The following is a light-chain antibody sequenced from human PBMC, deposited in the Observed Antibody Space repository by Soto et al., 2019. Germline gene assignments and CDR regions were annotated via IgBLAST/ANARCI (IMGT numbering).Light chain of an antibody. CDR3: QQYNNWPPIT. CDR1: QSISGN. J-gene: IGKJ5*01. Sequence: EVVMTQSPATLSVSPGERETLSCRASQSISGNLAWYQQKPGQAPRLLIYHAIARATGIPTRFSGSGSGTEFTLTISSLQSEDFAVYYCQQYNNWPPITFGQGTRLEIK. V-gene: IGKV3-15*01. CDR2: HAI.